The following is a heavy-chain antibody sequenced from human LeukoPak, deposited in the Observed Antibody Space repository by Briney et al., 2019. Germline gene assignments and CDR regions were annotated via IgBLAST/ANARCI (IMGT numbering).Heavy chain of an antibody. CDR1: GFTFSDYY. V-gene: IGHV3-11*04. CDR2: ISSSGSTI. CDR3: ARDFWGYYYYYMDV. J-gene: IGHJ6*03. D-gene: IGHD7-27*01. Sequence: GGSLRLSCAASGFTFSDYYVSWIRQAPGMGLEWVSYISSSGSTIYYADSVEGRFTISRDNAKNSLYLQMNSLRAEDTAVYYCARDFWGYYYYYMDVWGKGTTVTVSS.